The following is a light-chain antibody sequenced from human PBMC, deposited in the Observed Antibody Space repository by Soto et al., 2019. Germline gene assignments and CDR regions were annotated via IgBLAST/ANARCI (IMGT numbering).Light chain of an antibody. CDR1: QSVSSSY. CDR2: GAS. J-gene: IGKJ5*01. CDR3: QQYGSPPIT. V-gene: IGKV3-20*01. Sequence: EIVLTQSPVTLSLSPGERATLSYRASQSVSSSYLAWYQQKPGQAPRLLIYGASTRATGIPARFSGSGSGTEFTLTISRLEPEDFAVYYCQQYGSPPITFGQGTRLEIK.